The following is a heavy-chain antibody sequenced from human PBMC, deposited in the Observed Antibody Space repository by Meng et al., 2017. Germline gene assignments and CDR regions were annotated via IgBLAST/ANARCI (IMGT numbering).Heavy chain of an antibody. CDR3: ARVRGYYYGSGSAAAFDI. CDR1: GGSISSYY. V-gene: IGHV4-59*01. CDR2: IYYSGST. J-gene: IGHJ3*02. D-gene: IGHD3-10*01. Sequence: SETLSLTCTVSGGSISSYYWSWIRQPPGKGLEWIGYIYYSGSTNYNPSLKSRVTISVDTSKNQFSLKLSSVTAADTAVYYCARVRGYYYGSGSAAAFDIWDRGTMVTVSS.